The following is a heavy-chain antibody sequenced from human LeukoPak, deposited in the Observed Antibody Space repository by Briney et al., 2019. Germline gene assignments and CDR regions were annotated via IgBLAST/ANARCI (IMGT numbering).Heavy chain of an antibody. Sequence: GGSLRLSCAASGFTVSSNYMSWVRQAPGKGLEWVSVIYSGGSTCHEDSVKGRFTISRDHSKNPLYLQMNTLRAEDTPVYYCARLLDPSAGYWFDPWGQGTLVTVSS. CDR3: ARLLDPSAGYWFDP. V-gene: IGHV3-53*01. D-gene: IGHD3/OR15-3a*01. CDR2: IYSGGST. J-gene: IGHJ5*02. CDR1: GFTVSSNY.